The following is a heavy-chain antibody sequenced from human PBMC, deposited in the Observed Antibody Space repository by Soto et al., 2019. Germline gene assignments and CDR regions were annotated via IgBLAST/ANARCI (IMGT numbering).Heavy chain of an antibody. J-gene: IGHJ6*03. V-gene: IGHV4-39*01. CDR3: ARQRGPANLPPVGWYYMDV. CDR1: GGSISSSSSS. Sequence: SETLSLTCTVSGGSISSSSSSWGWFRQPPGKGLEGIGSIYYSGSTYYNPSLKSRVTISVDTSKNQFSLKLSSVTAADTAVYYCARQRGPANLPPVGWYYMDVWGKGTTVTVSS. CDR2: IYYSGST. D-gene: IGHD1-26*01.